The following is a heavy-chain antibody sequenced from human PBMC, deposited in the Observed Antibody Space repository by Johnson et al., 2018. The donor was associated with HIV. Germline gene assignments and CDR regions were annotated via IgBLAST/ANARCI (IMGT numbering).Heavy chain of an antibody. CDR1: GFTVSSNY. CDR3: ARGPPVQWELRGNAFDI. V-gene: IGHV3-66*01. J-gene: IGHJ3*02. CDR2: IYSGGST. D-gene: IGHD1-26*01. Sequence: VQLVESGGGLVQPGGSLRLSCAASGFTVSSNYMSWVRQAPGKGLEWVSVIYSGGSTYYADSVKGRFTISRDNSKNTLYLQMNSLRAGDTAVYYCARGPPVQWELRGNAFDIWGQGTMVTVSS.